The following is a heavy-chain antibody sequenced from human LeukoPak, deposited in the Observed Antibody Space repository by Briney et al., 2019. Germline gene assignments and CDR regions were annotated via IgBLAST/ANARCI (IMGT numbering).Heavy chain of an antibody. CDR2: ISGSGDST. CDR1: GFTFSTYA. V-gene: IGHV3-23*01. CDR3: ARECSGGSCLGLEAFDI. J-gene: IGHJ3*02. Sequence: PGGSLRLSCAASGFTFSTYAVNWVRQAPGKGLEWVSTISGSGDSTYYADSVKGRFTISRDNAKNSLYLQVNSLRAEDTAVYYCARECSGGSCLGLEAFDIWGQGTMVTVSS. D-gene: IGHD2-15*01.